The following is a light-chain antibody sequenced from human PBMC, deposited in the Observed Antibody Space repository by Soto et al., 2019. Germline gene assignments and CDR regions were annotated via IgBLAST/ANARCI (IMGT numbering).Light chain of an antibody. CDR2: DAS. CDR3: QQYNFWPPLT. J-gene: IGKJ4*01. V-gene: IGKV3-15*01. CDR1: QSVNSN. Sequence: EIVMTQSPATLSVSPGERATLSCRASQSVNSNLAWYRQQPGQPPRLLISDASTSATGVPARFSGSGAGTEFSLTISSLQAEDSGIYYCQQYNFWPPLTFGGGTKVEIK.